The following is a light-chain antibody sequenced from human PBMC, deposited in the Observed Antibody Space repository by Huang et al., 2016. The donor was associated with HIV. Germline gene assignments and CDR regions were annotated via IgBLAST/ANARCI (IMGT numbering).Light chain of an antibody. CDR1: QGISGY. V-gene: IGKV1-9*01. Sequence: IQLTQSPSSLSLSVGERVTITCRASQGISGYLAWYQQKPGTAPKLLIYAASTLQSGVPLRFSGGGFGTDFTLTISSLQPEDFATYYCQQLNSYPYTFGQGTKLEIK. CDR3: QQLNSYPYT. J-gene: IGKJ2*01. CDR2: AAS.